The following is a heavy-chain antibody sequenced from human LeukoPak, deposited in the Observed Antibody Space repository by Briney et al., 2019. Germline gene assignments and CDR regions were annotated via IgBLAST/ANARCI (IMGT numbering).Heavy chain of an antibody. CDR3: ARDPSEAEGY. V-gene: IGHV3-30-3*01. CDR1: GFTFSSYA. J-gene: IGHJ4*02. CDR2: ISYDGSNK. Sequence: PGRSLRLSCAASGFTFSSYAMHWVRQAPGKGLEWVAVISYDGSNKYYADPGKGRFTISRDNSKNTLYLQMNSLRAEDTAVYYCARDPSEAEGYWGQGTLVTVSS. D-gene: IGHD3-3*01.